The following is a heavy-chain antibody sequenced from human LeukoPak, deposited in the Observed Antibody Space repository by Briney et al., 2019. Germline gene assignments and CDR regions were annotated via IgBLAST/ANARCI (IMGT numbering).Heavy chain of an antibody. CDR1: GYSISSGYY. D-gene: IGHD5-18*01. J-gene: IGHJ4*02. Sequence: PSETLSLTCAVSGYSISSGYYWGWIRQPPGKGLEWIGSIYHSGSTYYNPSLKSRVTISVDTSKNQFSLKLSSVTAADTAVYYCARQKDTAMVFDYWGQGTLVTVSS. CDR2: IYHSGST. CDR3: ARQKDTAMVFDY. V-gene: IGHV4-38-2*01.